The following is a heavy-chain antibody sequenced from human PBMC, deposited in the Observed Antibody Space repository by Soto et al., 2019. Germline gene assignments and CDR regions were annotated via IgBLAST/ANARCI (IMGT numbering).Heavy chain of an antibody. CDR1: GFTFDDYA. CDR3: ARYCSSNSCQYFDY. Sequence: GGSLRLSCAASGFTFDDYAMHWVRQAPGKGLEWVSGISWNSGSIGYADSVKGRFTISRDNAKNSLYLQMNSLRAEDTALYYCARYCSSNSCQYFDYWGQGTLVTVSS. D-gene: IGHD2-2*01. J-gene: IGHJ4*02. CDR2: ISWNSGSI. V-gene: IGHV3-9*01.